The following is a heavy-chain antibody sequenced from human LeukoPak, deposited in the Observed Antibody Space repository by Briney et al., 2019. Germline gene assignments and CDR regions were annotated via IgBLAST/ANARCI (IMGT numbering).Heavy chain of an antibody. CDR2: IYYSGST. J-gene: IGHJ4*02. V-gene: IGHV4-31*03. D-gene: IGHD3-10*01. CDR3: ARISDRYYYGSGSLDY. Sequence: SETLSLTCTVSGGSISSGGYYWSWIRQHPGKGLEWIGYIYYSGSTYYNPSHKSRVTISVDTSKNQFSLKLSSVTAADTAVYCCARISDRYYYGSGSLDYWGQGTLVTVSS. CDR1: GGSISSGGYY.